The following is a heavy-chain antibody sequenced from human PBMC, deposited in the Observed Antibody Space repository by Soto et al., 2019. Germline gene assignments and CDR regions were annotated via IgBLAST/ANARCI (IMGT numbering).Heavy chain of an antibody. V-gene: IGHV3-23*01. CDR2: ISGSGGST. Sequence: EVQLLESGGGLVQPGGSLRLSCAASGFTFSSYAMSWVRQAPGKGLEWVSAISGSGGSTYYADSVKGRFTISRDNSKNTLYLQMNSVIAEDAAVYYCAKDLSWSSGGDYWGQGPLVTVSS. J-gene: IGHJ4*02. CDR3: AKDLSWSSGGDY. D-gene: IGHD2-15*01. CDR1: GFTFSSYA.